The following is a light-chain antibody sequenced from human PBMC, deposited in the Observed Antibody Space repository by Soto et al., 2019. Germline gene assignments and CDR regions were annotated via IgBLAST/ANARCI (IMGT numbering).Light chain of an antibody. CDR3: QQYGSSSWT. J-gene: IGKJ1*01. CDR2: GAS. Sequence: EIVLTQSPGTLSLSPGERATLSCRASQSVSSSFLAWYQQKVGQAPRLLIYGASNRATGIPDRFSGSGSGTDFTLTISRLEPEDFAVYYCQQYGSSSWTFGQGTKVDIK. CDR1: QSVSSSF. V-gene: IGKV3-20*01.